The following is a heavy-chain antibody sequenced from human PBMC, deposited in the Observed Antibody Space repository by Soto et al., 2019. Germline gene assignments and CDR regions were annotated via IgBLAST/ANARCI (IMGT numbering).Heavy chain of an antibody. D-gene: IGHD3-10*01. CDR1: GFTFSSYA. V-gene: IGHV3-23*01. CDR3: VRVPFGDLAL. J-gene: IGHJ4*02. CDR2: ISGSGGST. Sequence: GGSLRLSCAASGFTFSSYAMSWVRQAPGKGLEWVSAISGSGGSTYYADSVKGRFTISRDNAKNTVYLQMNSLGPDDTAVYYCVRVPFGDLALWGQGSLVTVSS.